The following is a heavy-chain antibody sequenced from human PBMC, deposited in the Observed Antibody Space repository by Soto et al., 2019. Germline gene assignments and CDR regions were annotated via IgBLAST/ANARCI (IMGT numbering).Heavy chain of an antibody. V-gene: IGHV1-69*13. CDR1: GGTFSSYA. J-gene: IGHJ1*01. CDR2: IIPIFGTA. CDR3: ARDYYDSSGPPAPFQH. Sequence: SVKVSCKASGGTFSSYAISWVRQAPGQGLEWMGGIIPIFGTANYAQKFQGRVTITADESTSTAYMELSSLRSEDTAVYYCARDYYDSSGPPAPFQHWGQGTLVTVSS. D-gene: IGHD3-22*01.